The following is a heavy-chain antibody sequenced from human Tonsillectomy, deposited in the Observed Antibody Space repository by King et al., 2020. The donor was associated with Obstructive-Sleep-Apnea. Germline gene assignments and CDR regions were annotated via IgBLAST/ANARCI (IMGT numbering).Heavy chain of an antibody. CDR1: GFTFSSYG. D-gene: IGHD3-9*01. CDR3: AKDGYYESLTAVGRGGLDV. V-gene: IGHV3-33*06. J-gene: IGHJ6*02. CDR2: ISYDGTKK. Sequence: VQLVESGGGVVQPGRSLRLSCAASGFTFSSYGMHWVRQAPGKGLEWVAVISYDGTKKYYADSVMGRYTISRDNSKNTLYLQRNSLRVEDTAVYYCAKDGYYESLTAVGRGGLDVWGQGTRVTISS.